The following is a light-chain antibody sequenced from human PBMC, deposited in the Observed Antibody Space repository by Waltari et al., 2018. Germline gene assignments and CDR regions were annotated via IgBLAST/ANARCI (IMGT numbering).Light chain of an antibody. CDR2: GAS. Sequence: EIVMTQSPATLSVSPGERATLSCRASQSVSSNLAWYRQKPGQAPRLLINGASTRATGIPARFSGSGSGTEFTLTISSLQSEDFAVYYCQQYNNWPPAYTFGQGTKLEI. V-gene: IGKV3-15*01. J-gene: IGKJ2*01. CDR1: QSVSSN. CDR3: QQYNNWPPAYT.